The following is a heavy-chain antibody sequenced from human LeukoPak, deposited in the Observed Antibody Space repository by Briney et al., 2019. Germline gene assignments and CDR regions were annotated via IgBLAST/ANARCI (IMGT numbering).Heavy chain of an antibody. V-gene: IGHV5-51*01. D-gene: IGHD1-14*01. CDR1: GYSFNRHW. CDR2: IYPGDPDT. J-gene: IGHJ3*02. Sequence: GESLKISCKGSGYSFNRHWIVWVRQMPGKGLEWMGIIYPGDPDTRYSPSFQGQVTISADKSISTAYLQWSSLKASDTAMYYCARRTVDDAFDIWGQGTMVTVSS. CDR3: ARRTVDDAFDI.